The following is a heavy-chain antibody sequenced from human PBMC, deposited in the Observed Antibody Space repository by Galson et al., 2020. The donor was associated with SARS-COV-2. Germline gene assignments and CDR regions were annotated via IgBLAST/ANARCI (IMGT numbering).Heavy chain of an antibody. Sequence: SRVTISVDTSKNQFSLKLSSVTAADTAVYYCARGRRGGYSYGSQRGVFDYWGQGTLVTVSS. D-gene: IGHD5-18*01. CDR3: ARGRRGGYSYGSQRGVFDY. V-gene: IGHV4-34*01. J-gene: IGHJ4*02.